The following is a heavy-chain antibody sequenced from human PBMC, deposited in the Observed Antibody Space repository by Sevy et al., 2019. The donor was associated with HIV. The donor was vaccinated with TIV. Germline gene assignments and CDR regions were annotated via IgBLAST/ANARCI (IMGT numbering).Heavy chain of an antibody. CDR1: GYSFPSHD. CDR3: ARTGGTFDV. Sequence: ASVKVSCKASGYSFPSHDINWVRQASGQGLEWMGWRKPNSGNTGYAQKFKGRVTLTRNTSISTAYMEVSSLTSEDTAVYYCARTGGTFDVWGQGTMVTVSS. CDR2: RKPNSGNT. J-gene: IGHJ3*01. V-gene: IGHV1-8*01. D-gene: IGHD1-26*01.